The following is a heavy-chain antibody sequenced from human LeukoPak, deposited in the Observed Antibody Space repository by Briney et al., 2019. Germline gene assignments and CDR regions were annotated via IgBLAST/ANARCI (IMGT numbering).Heavy chain of an antibody. J-gene: IGHJ5*02. V-gene: IGHV4-39*07. CDR2: IFYSGST. CDR1: GGSISSNSYF. Sequence: SETLSLTCTVSGGSISSNSYFWGCIRPPPGKGLEWIGSIFYSGSTYDSPSPKKRVTTSVDTSKNQLSLKLTSVTAADTAVYYCARGRGEGRGIALIRGVRAPSYNWFDPWGHGTQVTVSS. CDR3: ARGRGEGRGIALIRGVRAPSYNWFDP. D-gene: IGHD3-10*01.